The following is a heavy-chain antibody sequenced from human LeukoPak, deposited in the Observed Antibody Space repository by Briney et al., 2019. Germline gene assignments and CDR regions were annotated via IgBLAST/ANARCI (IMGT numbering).Heavy chain of an antibody. CDR1: GFIFSNYN. D-gene: IGHD4-11*01. CDR2: INSDGSST. V-gene: IGHV3-74*01. Sequence: GGSLRLSCAASGFIFSNYNMNWVRQAPGKGLMWVSRINSDGSSTSYADSVKGRFTISRDNAKNTLYLQMNSLRAEDTAVYYCTRAKGYSNPTPGYWGQGTLVTVSS. CDR3: TRAKGYSNPTPGY. J-gene: IGHJ4*02.